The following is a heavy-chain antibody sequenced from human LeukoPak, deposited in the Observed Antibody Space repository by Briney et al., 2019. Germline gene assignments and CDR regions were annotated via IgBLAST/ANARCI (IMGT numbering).Heavy chain of an antibody. V-gene: IGHV4-39*07. CDR3: ARGGRRYSYGYPDY. CDR2: INHSGST. Sequence: SETLSLTCTVSGGSITTNSYYWAWIRQPPWKGLEWIGEINHSGSTNYNPSLKSRVTISVDTSKNQFSLKLSSVTAADTAVYYCARGGRRYSYGYPDYWGQGTLVTVSS. D-gene: IGHD5-18*01. J-gene: IGHJ4*02. CDR1: GGSITTNSYY.